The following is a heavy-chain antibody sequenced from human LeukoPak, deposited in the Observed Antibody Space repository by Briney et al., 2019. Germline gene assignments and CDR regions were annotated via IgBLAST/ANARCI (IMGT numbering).Heavy chain of an antibody. CDR1: GVSISSSNSY. CDR2: IYYSGNT. D-gene: IGHD6-13*01. V-gene: IGHV4-39*07. J-gene: IGHJ4*02. Sequence: SSETLSLTCAVSGVSISSSNSYWGWIRQPPGKGLEWIGSIYYSGNTYYNASLKSRVTISVDTSKNQFSLKLSSVTAADTAVYYCARDLLYSTPAHFDYWGQGTLVSVSS. CDR3: ARDLLYSTPAHFDY.